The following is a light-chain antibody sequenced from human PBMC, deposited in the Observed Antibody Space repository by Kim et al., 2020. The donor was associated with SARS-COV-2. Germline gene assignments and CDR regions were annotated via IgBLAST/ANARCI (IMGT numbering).Light chain of an antibody. CDR2: EVT. Sequence: QSALTQPASVSGSLGQSITISCTGTIYNLVSWYQQHPGKAPKLMIFEVTKRPSGVSNRLSGSKSGNTASLTISGLQAEDEADYYCCSYAGSSTWVFGGGTKVTVL. J-gene: IGLJ3*02. V-gene: IGLV2-23*02. CDR3: CSYAGSSTWV. CDR1: IYNL.